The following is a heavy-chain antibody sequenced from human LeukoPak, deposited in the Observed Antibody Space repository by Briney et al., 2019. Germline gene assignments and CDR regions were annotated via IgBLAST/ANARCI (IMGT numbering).Heavy chain of an antibody. CDR3: TPVLWFGESLNNWFDP. J-gene: IGHJ5*02. D-gene: IGHD3-10*01. V-gene: IGHV3-15*01. CDR1: GFTVSNAW. Sequence: GGSLRLSCAASGFTVSNAWMSWARQAPGKGLEWVGRIKPKTDGGTTEYAAPVKGRFTISRDDSKNTLYLQMNSLKTEDTAVYYCTPVLWFGESLNNWFDPWGQGMLVTVSS. CDR2: IKPKTDGGTT.